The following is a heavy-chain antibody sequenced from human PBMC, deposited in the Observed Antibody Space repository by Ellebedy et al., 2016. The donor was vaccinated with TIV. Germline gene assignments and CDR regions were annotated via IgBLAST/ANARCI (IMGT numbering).Heavy chain of an antibody. CDR1: GFAFNTYK. CDR3: AGASWSQSFFDY. D-gene: IGHD1-26*01. CDR2: IDGSANTI. Sequence: PGGSLRLSCAASGFAFNTYKMNWVRQAPGKGLEWVSYIDGSANTINYADSVKGRFTISRDNAKNSLYLQMDSLRVEDTAVYYCAGASWSQSFFDYWGQGTLVTVSS. J-gene: IGHJ4*02. V-gene: IGHV3-48*03.